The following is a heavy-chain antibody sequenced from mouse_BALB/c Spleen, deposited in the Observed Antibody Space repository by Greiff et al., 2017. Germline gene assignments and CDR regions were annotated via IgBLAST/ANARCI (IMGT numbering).Heavy chain of an antibody. J-gene: IGHJ3*01. D-gene: IGHD1-1*01. V-gene: IGHV5-9*03. CDR3: ASQLLRSFAY. Sequence: VQRVESGGGLVKPGGSLKLSCAASGFTFSSYTMSWVRQTPEKRLEWVATISSGGGNTYYPDSVKGRFTISRDNAKNNLYLQMSSLRSEDTALYYCASQLLRSFAYWGQGTLVTVSA. CDR1: GFTFSSYT. CDR2: ISSGGGNT.